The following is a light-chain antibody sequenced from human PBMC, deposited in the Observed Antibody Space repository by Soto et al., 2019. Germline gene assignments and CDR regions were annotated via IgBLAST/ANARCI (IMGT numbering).Light chain of an antibody. CDR1: ESLLHSNGNNY. J-gene: IGKJ1*01. CDR3: MQALXPPPT. V-gene: IGKV2-28*01. Sequence: DIVMTQSPLSLPVTPGEPASISCRSNESLLHSNGNNYLDWYLQKPGQSPQLLIYLGSNRASGVPDRFSGSGSXTXXXXXXXXXXXXXXXVYYCMQALXPPPTFGQGTKVE. CDR2: LGS.